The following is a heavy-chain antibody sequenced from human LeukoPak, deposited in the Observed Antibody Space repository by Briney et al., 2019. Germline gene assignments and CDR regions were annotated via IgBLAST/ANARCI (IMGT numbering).Heavy chain of an antibody. CDR1: GGSISSGNYY. CDR2: IYTSGTT. CDR3: ARSRGMIGGWNDY. D-gene: IGHD3-22*01. V-gene: IGHV4-61*02. J-gene: IGHJ4*02. Sequence: NPSETLSLTCTVSGGSISSGNYYWSWIRQPAGKGLEWIGRIYTSGTTNYNPYLKSRVTISVDTSKNQVSLKLSSVTAADTAMYYCARSRGMIGGWNDYWGQGTLVTVSS.